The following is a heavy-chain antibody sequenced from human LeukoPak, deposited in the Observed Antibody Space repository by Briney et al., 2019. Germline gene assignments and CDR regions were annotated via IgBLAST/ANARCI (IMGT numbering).Heavy chain of an antibody. V-gene: IGHV1-18*01. CDR2: ISAYNGNT. J-gene: IGHJ5*02. D-gene: IGHD6-19*01. Sequence: ASVKVSCKASGYTFTSYGISWVRQAPGQGLEWMGWISAYNGNTNYAQKLQGRVTMTTDTSTSTAYMELRSLRSDDAAVYYCARDSSGYNWFDPWGQGTLVTVSS. CDR1: GYTFTSYG. CDR3: ARDSSGYNWFDP.